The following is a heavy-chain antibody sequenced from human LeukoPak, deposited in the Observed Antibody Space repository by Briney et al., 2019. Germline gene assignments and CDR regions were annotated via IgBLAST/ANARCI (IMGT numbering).Heavy chain of an antibody. CDR2: IKEDGSEK. CDR1: GFTFNTYA. V-gene: IGHV3-7*05. Sequence: GGSLRLSCAASGFTFNTYAMSWVRQVPGKGLEWVANIKEDGSEKYYVDSVKGRFTISRDSAMDSLYLQMISLRAEDTAVYYCARDANWASDYWGQGALVTVSS. D-gene: IGHD7-27*01. CDR3: ARDANWASDY. J-gene: IGHJ4*02.